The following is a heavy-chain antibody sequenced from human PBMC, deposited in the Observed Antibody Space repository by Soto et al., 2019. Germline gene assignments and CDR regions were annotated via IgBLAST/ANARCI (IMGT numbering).Heavy chain of an antibody. CDR1: GYVFTTYW. V-gene: IGHV5-51*01. CDR3: TRHGGSGNYYTIDQ. J-gene: IGHJ4*02. Sequence: GESLKISCKGSGYVFTTYWIGWVRQMPGKGLEWMGIIYPGDSDTKYSPSFQGQVTISADRSITTAYLQWSSLKASDTAMYYCTRHGGSGNYYTIDQWGQGTLVTVSS. D-gene: IGHD3-10*01. CDR2: IYPGDSDT.